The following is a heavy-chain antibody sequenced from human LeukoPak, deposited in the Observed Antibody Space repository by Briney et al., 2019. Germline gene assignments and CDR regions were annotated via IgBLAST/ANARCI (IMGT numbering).Heavy chain of an antibody. CDR3: ARSLTGDFYYYYGMDV. J-gene: IGHJ6*02. Sequence: GGSLRLSCAASGFTFSSYAMHWVRQAPGKGLEWVAVISYDGSNKYYADSVKGRFTISRDNSKNALYLQMNSLRAEDTAVYYCARSLTGDFYYYYGMDVWGQGTTVTVSS. D-gene: IGHD7-27*01. V-gene: IGHV3-30-3*01. CDR1: GFTFSSYA. CDR2: ISYDGSNK.